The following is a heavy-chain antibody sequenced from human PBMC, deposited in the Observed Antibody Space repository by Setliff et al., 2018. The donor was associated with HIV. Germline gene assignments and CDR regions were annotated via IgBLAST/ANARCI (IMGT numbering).Heavy chain of an antibody. D-gene: IGHD3-10*01. Sequence: SETLSLSCTVSGGSTSTSGYYWGWIRQPPGKGREWIGSIYSSGSTYYNPSLKSRVTISVDTSKNQFSLKLKSVTAADTAVYYCATSAESGFGIHWGVFNIWGQGTRVTVSS. CDR1: GGSTSTSGYY. V-gene: IGHV4-39*01. J-gene: IGHJ3*02. CDR2: IYSSGST. CDR3: ATSAESGFGIHWGVFNI.